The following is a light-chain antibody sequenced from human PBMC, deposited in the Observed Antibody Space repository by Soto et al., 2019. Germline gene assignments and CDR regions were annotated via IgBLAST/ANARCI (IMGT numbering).Light chain of an antibody. J-gene: IGKJ1*01. CDR1: QTISSW. Sequence: DIQMPQSPSTLSGSVGDRVTITCRDSQTISSWLAWYQHKPGKAPKLLIYKASTLKSGVPSRFSGSGSGTEFTLTISSLQPDDFATYYCQHYNSYSEAFGQGTKVELK. V-gene: IGKV1-5*03. CDR3: QHYNSYSEA. CDR2: KAS.